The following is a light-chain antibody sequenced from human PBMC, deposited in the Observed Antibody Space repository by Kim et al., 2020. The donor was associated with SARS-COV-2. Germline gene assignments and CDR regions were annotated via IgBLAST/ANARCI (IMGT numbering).Light chain of an antibody. V-gene: IGKV3-15*01. CDR2: GAS. Sequence: VSPGERASRSCRASQSVSSSLAWYQQRPGQAPRLLIYGASTRATGIPARFSGSGSGTEFTLTISSLQSEDFALYYCQQYKKWPPHTFGQGTKLEI. CDR1: QSVSSS. J-gene: IGKJ2*01. CDR3: QQYKKWPPHT.